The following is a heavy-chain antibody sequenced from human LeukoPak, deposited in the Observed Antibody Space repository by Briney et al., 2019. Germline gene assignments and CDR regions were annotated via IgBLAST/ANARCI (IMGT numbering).Heavy chain of an antibody. D-gene: IGHD2-2*01. Sequence: SETLSLTCTVSGGSISSSSYYWGWICQPPGKGLEWIGSIYYSGSTYYNPSLKSRVTISVDTSKNQFSLKLSSVTAADTAVYYCARLGYCSSTSCYSLFYYYYYMDVWGKGTTVTVSS. CDR1: GGSISSSSYY. V-gene: IGHV4-39*01. CDR3: ARLGYCSSTSCYSLFYYYYYMDV. CDR2: IYYSGST. J-gene: IGHJ6*03.